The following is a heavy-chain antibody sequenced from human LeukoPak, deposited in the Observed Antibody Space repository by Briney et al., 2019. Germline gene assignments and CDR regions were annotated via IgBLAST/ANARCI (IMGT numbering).Heavy chain of an antibody. CDR2: INQYGSEK. V-gene: IGHV3-7*01. D-gene: IGHD5-24*01. CDR3: ASQRWLQSSFDY. Sequence: GGSLRLSCGASGFTFSSYWMSWVRQAPGKGLEWVANINQYGSEKYYVDSVKGRFTISRDNAKNTLYLQMNSLRAEDTAVYYCASQRWLQSSFDYWGQGTLVTVSS. J-gene: IGHJ4*02. CDR1: GFTFSSYW.